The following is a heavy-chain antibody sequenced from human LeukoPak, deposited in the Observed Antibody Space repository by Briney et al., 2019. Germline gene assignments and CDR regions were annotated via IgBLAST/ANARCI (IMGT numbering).Heavy chain of an antibody. D-gene: IGHD2-15*01. CDR3: ARLNSGSLRGILY. J-gene: IGHJ4*02. CDR1: GYMFSAYY. CDR2: INPNSGGT. Sequence: ASVKVSCKASGYMFSAYYINWVRQSPGLGLEWLGWINPNSGGTNYAQKFQGRVTMTSDTSISTAYLELNSLRSDDTAVYFCARLNSGSLRGILYGGQGSLVTV. V-gene: IGHV1-2*02.